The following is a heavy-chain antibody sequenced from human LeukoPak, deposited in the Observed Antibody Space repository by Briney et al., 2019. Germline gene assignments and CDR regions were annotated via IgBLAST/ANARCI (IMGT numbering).Heavy chain of an antibody. Sequence: GGSLRLFCAASGFTFSSYAMSWVRQAPGKGLEGVSAISGSGGSTYYADSVKGRFTISRDNSKNTLYLQMNSLRAEDTAVYYCAKDSSGPPPYYFDYWGQGTLVTVSS. CDR1: GFTFSSYA. D-gene: IGHD6-19*01. J-gene: IGHJ4*02. V-gene: IGHV3-23*01. CDR2: ISGSGGST. CDR3: AKDSSGPPPYYFDY.